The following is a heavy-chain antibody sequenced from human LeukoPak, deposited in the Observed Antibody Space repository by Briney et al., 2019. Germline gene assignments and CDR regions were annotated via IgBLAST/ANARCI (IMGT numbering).Heavy chain of an antibody. Sequence: HPGGSLRLSCVASGFMFSNYAMHWVRQAPGKGLEWVAVISYDGNLKHYADSVQGRFTISRDNPKNTLYLEMNSLRAEDTAVYYCAKDGLRWSVVSYYFDYWGQGTLVTVSS. CDR2: ISYDGNLK. D-gene: IGHD4-23*01. V-gene: IGHV3-30*18. J-gene: IGHJ4*02. CDR1: GFMFSNYA. CDR3: AKDGLRWSVVSYYFDY.